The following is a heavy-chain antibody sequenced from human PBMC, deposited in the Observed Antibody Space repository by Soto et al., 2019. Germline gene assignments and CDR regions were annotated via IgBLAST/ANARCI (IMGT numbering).Heavy chain of an antibody. J-gene: IGHJ5*02. V-gene: IGHV1-2*02. Sequence: QVQVVQSGAEVKKPGDSVKVSCKASGYNFTGYYMYWVRQAPGQGLEWMGWINPNSGGTDYAQKFQGRVTMTRDTSISTAYMELSSLRSDDTAVYYCARVRRVRRLQLANNWFDPWGQGTLVTVSS. CDR1: GYNFTGYY. D-gene: IGHD6-13*01. CDR3: ARVRRVRRLQLANNWFDP. CDR2: INPNSGGT.